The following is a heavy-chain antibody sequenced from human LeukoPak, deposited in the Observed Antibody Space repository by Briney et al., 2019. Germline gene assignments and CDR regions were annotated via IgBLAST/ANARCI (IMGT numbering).Heavy chain of an antibody. V-gene: IGHV1-46*01. CDR2: INPSGGST. CDR3: ARAPPYYYDSSGPPFDI. Sequence: ASVKVSCKASGYTFTSYYMHWVRQAPGQGLEWMGIINPSGGSTSYAQKFQGRVTMTRDMSTSTVYMELSSLRSEDTAVYYCARAPPYYYDSSGPPFDIWGQGTMVTVSS. J-gene: IGHJ3*02. D-gene: IGHD3-22*01. CDR1: GYTFTSYY.